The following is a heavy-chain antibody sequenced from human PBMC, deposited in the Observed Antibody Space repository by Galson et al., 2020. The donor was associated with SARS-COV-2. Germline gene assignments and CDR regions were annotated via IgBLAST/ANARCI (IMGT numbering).Heavy chain of an antibody. CDR1: GGSISSSSYY. V-gene: IGHV4-39*01. CDR3: ARHRSLVPDY. D-gene: IGHD6-6*01. J-gene: IGHJ4*02. CDR2: IYYSGST. Sequence: ETSETLSLTCTVSGGSISSSSYYWGWIRQPPGKGLEWIGSIYYSGSTYYNPSLKSRVTISVDTSKNQFSLKLSSVTTADTAVYYCARHRSLVPDYWGQGTLVTVSS.